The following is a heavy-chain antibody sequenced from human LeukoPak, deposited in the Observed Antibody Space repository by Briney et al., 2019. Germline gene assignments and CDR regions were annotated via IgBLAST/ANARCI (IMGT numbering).Heavy chain of an antibody. V-gene: IGHV4-59*08. Sequence: KPSETLSLTCTVSGGSISSYYWSWIRQPPGKGLEGIGYFYYSGSTNYNPSLKSRVTISVDTSKNQFSLKLSSVTAADTAVYYCARHLRRDGCNYRYFDYWGQGTLVTVSS. D-gene: IGHD5-24*01. J-gene: IGHJ4*02. CDR2: FYYSGST. CDR1: GGSISSYY. CDR3: ARHLRRDGCNYRYFDY.